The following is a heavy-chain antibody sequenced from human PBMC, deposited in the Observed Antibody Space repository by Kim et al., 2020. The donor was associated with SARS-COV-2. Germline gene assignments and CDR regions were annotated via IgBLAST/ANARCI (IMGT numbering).Heavy chain of an antibody. D-gene: IGHD3-3*01. CDR2: IRGSGGST. Sequence: GGSLRLSCAASGFTFSSYAMSWVRQAPGKGLEWVSAIRGSGGSTYYADSVKGRFTISRDNSKNTLYLQMNSLRAEDTAVYYCAKGGTGITIFGVVILEDYFDYWGQGTLVTVSS. V-gene: IGHV3-23*01. CDR3: AKGGTGITIFGVVILEDYFDY. J-gene: IGHJ4*02. CDR1: GFTFSSYA.